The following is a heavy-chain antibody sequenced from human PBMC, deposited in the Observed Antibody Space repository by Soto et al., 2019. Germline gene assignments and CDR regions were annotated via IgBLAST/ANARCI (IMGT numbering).Heavy chain of an antibody. J-gene: IGHJ4*02. CDR1: GFSLTTRGVA. CDR2: IFWDDDK. D-gene: IGHD5-12*01. CDR3: AHRSRGFAYYFDQ. V-gene: IGHV2-5*02. Sequence: QITLKESGPALVRPTQTLTLTCSFSGFSLTTRGVAVGWIRQPPGKALECLALIFWDDDKWYSPSLRSRLTITEDPCNNPVLLTMTNMDPVDTATLYCAHRSRGFAYYFDQWGQGTLVTVSA.